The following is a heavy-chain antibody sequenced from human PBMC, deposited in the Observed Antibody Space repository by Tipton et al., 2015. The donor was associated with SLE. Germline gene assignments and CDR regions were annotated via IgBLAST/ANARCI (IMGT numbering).Heavy chain of an antibody. CDR3: AKVGSPGTMVQGGDFDY. CDR2: ISHDGSNK. J-gene: IGHJ4*02. CDR1: GFTFSSYA. D-gene: IGHD3-10*01. Sequence: SLRLSCAASGFTFSSYAMHWVRQAPGKGLEWVAVISHDGSNKYYADSVKGRFTISRDNSKNTLYLQMNSLRAEDTAVYYCAKVGSPGTMVQGGDFDYWGQGTLVTVSS. V-gene: IGHV3-30*04.